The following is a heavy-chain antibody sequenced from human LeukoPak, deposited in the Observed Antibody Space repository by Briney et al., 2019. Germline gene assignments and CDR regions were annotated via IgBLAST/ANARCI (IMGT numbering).Heavy chain of an antibody. CDR1: GGTFSSCA. Sequence: ASVKFSCKASGGTFSSCAITWVRQAPGQGLEWMGRIIPIFGTANYAQKFQGRVTITTDESTSTAYMELSTLRSDDTAVYYCARERPPGDSSNWFLEGYFDIWGQGTLVTVSS. CDR2: IIPIFGTA. V-gene: IGHV1-69*05. J-gene: IGHJ4*02. D-gene: IGHD6-13*01. CDR3: ARERPPGDSSNWFLEGYFDI.